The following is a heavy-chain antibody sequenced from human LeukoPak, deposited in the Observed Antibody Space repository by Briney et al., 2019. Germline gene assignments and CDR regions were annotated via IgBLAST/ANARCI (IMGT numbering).Heavy chain of an antibody. Sequence: SETLSLTCTVSGGSISNYWTWIRQPPGKGLEWIGYIYTSGHTNYNPSLKNRVTISVDTSKNQFSLKLSSVTAADTAVYYCARRPYSSSWYFDYWGQGTLVTVSS. D-gene: IGHD6-13*01. CDR1: GGSISNY. CDR2: IYTSGHT. CDR3: ARRPYSSSWYFDY. J-gene: IGHJ4*02. V-gene: IGHV4-4*09.